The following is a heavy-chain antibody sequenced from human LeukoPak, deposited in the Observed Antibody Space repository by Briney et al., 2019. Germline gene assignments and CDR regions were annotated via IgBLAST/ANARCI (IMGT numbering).Heavy chain of an antibody. D-gene: IGHD6-19*01. CDR3: TRGAGYSSGWRYYFDY. Sequence: GASVKVSFKASGYTFTSYDINWVRQATGQGLEWMGWMNPNSGNTGYAQKFQGRVTITRNTSISTAYMELSSLRSEDTAVYYCTRGAGYSSGWRYYFDYWGQGTLVTVSS. CDR2: MNPNSGNT. V-gene: IGHV1-8*03. J-gene: IGHJ4*02. CDR1: GYTFTSYD.